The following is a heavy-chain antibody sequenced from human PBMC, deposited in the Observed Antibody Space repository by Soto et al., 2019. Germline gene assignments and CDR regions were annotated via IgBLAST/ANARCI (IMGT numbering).Heavy chain of an antibody. V-gene: IGHV4-30-4*01. J-gene: IGHJ5*01. D-gene: IGHD2-15*01. CDR3: ARGRYCLTGRCFPNWFDS. Sequence: SETLSLTCSVSGDSISTVDYFWAWIRQPPGQALEYIGYIYKSATTYYNPSFESRVAISLDTSKSQFSLNVTSVTAADTAVYFCARGRYCLTGRCFPNWFDSWGQGTLVTSPQ. CDR2: IYKSATT. CDR1: GDSISTVDYF.